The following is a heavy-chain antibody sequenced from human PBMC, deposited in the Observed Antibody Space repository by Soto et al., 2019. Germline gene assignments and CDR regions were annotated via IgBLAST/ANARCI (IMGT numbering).Heavy chain of an antibody. D-gene: IGHD3-22*01. Sequence: GESLKISCAASGFTFSSYAMSWVRQAPGKGLEWVSAISGSGGSTYYADSVKGRFTISRDNSKNTLYLQMNSLRAEDTAVYYCARSPSYYYDSSGYNSRSFDYWGQGTLVTVSS. J-gene: IGHJ4*02. CDR2: ISGSGGST. CDR1: GFTFSSYA. V-gene: IGHV3-23*01. CDR3: ARSPSYYYDSSGYNSRSFDY.